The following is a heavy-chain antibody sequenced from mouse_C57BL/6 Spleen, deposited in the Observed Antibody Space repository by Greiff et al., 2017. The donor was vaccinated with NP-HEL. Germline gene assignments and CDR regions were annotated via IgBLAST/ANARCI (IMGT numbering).Heavy chain of an antibody. CDR1: GFTFSDYG. CDR3: ARDYGNSEFAY. CDR2: ISSGSSTI. V-gene: IGHV5-17*01. J-gene: IGHJ3*01. D-gene: IGHD2-1*01. Sequence: EVMLVESGGGLVKPGGSLKLSCAASGFTFSDYGMHWVRQAPEKGLEWVAYISSGSSTIYYADTVKGRFTISRDNAKNTLFLQMTSLRSEDTAMYYCARDYGNSEFAYWGQGTLVTVSA.